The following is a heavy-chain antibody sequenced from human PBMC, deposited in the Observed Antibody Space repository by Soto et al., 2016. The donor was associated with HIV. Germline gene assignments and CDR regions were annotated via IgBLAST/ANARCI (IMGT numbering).Heavy chain of an antibody. CDR3: TTGYSSSWYSYYYYGMDV. J-gene: IGHJ6*02. V-gene: IGHV3-15*01. CDR1: GFTFSNAW. CDR2: IKSKTDGGTT. D-gene: IGHD6-13*01. Sequence: EVQLVESGGGLVKPGGSLRLSCAASGFTFSNAWMSWVRQAPGKGLEWVGRIKSKTDGGTTDYAAPVKGRFTISRDDSKNTLYLQMNSLKTEDTAVYYCTTGYSSSWYSYYYYGMDVWGQGTTVTVSS.